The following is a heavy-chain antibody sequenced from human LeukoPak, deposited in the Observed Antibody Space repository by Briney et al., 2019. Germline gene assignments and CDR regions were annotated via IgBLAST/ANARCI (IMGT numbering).Heavy chain of an antibody. CDR1: GFTFSSYN. J-gene: IGHJ4*02. CDR3: AKALRQQPRAYDY. D-gene: IGHD6-13*01. CDR2: ISSNGKTI. V-gene: IGHV3-48*01. Sequence: GGSLRLSCATSGFTFSSYNMNWVRQAPGKGLEWVSFISSNGKTIHYADSVKGRFTISRDNAKNSLYLQMDSLRAEDTAIYYCAKALRQQPRAYDYWGQGTLVTVSS.